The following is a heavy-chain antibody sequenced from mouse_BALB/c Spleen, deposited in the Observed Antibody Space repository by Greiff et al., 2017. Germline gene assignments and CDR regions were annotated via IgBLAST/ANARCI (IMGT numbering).Heavy chain of an antibody. Sequence: QVQLQQSGAELAKPGASVKMSCKASGYTFTSYWMHWVKQRPGQGLEWIGYINPSTGYTEYNQKFKDKATLTADKSSSTAYMQLSSLTSEDSAVYYCARSSATSYWGQGTLVTVSA. CDR1: GYTFTSYW. CDR2: INPSTGYT. D-gene: IGHD1-2*01. J-gene: IGHJ3*01. V-gene: IGHV1-7*01. CDR3: ARSSATSY.